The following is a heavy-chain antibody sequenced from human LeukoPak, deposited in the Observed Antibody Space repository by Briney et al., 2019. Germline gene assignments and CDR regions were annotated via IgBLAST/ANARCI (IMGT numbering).Heavy chain of an antibody. J-gene: IGHJ4*02. Sequence: SETLSLTCTVSDGSISSYYWTWIRQPAGKGLEWIGRINSSGSTNYNPSPKSRVTLSVDTSKNQFSLKLSSVTAADTAVYYCARAGDGYTSDYWGQGTLVTVSS. D-gene: IGHD5-24*01. CDR2: INSSGST. V-gene: IGHV4-4*07. CDR1: DGSISSYY. CDR3: ARAGDGYTSDY.